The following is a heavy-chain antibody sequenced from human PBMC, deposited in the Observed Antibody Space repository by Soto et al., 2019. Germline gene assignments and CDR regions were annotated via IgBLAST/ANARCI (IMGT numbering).Heavy chain of an antibody. J-gene: IGHJ3*02. D-gene: IGHD3-22*01. Sequence: GESLTISCTSSGYSFTPYWIGWVRQMPGKGLEWMGIIYPGDSDTRYSPSFQGQVTISADKSISTAYLQWRSLKASDNAMYYCARRGAVVPGDAFDIWGQGTMVTVSS. V-gene: IGHV5-51*01. CDR3: ARRGAVVPGDAFDI. CDR1: GYSFTPYW. CDR2: IYPGDSDT.